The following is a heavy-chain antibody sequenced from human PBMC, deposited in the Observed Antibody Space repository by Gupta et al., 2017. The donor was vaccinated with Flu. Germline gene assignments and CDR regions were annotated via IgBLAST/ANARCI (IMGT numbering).Heavy chain of an antibody. J-gene: IGHJ6*02. V-gene: IGHV3-21*02. D-gene: IGHD2-15*01. CDR1: GCTFSPYT. Sequence: EVQLLESGGGLVRPGGSLRLSCVASGCTFSPYTFNWVRQARGKGLEWLASISRSSGYIYYADSVKGRFTISRDNSKTSLYLQMNSLRDEDTALYYCARLGGSGTAFHYFYGLDVWGRGTAVTVSS. CDR2: ISRSSGYI. CDR3: ARLGGSGTAFHYFYGLDV.